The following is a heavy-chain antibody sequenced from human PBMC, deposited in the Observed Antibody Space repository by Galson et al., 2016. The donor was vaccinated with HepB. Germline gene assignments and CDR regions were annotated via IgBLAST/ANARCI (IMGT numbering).Heavy chain of an antibody. Sequence: QSGAEVKKPGESLKISCEASGYSFSSYYIGWVRQMPGKGLEWMGIIYPGNSETRYNPSFQGRVTVSADKSISTVYLQWSSVKDSDTAAYYCARLNRVVPTVFDRWGQGILVTVSS. D-gene: IGHD2-21*01. J-gene: IGHJ4*02. V-gene: IGHV5-51*03. CDR1: GYSFSSYY. CDR2: IYPGNSET. CDR3: ARLNRVVPTVFDR.